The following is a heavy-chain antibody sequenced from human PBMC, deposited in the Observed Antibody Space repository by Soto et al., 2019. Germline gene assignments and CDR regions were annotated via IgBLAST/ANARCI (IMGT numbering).Heavy chain of an antibody. D-gene: IGHD3-3*01. CDR1: GFTFSSYS. CDR2: ISTSSSTI. J-gene: IGHJ6*04. Sequence: GGSLRLSCAASGFTFSSYSMNWVRQAPGKGLEWVSYISTSSSTIYYADSVKGRFTISRDNAKNSLYLQMNSLRAEDTAVYYCARDPGFYAFWSGSGVWGKGTTVTVSS. CDR3: ARDPGFYAFWSGSGV. V-gene: IGHV3-48*01.